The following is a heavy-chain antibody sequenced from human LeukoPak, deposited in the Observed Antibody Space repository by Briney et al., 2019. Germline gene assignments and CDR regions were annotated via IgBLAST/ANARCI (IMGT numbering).Heavy chain of an antibody. Sequence: PSETLSLTCTVSGGSISSYYWSWIQQPPGKGLEWIGYIYYSGSTNYNPSLKSRVTISVDTSKNQFSLKLSSVSAADTAVYYCARIKGGYYYYMDVWGKGTTVTVSS. CDR3: ARIKGGYYYYMDV. CDR2: IYYSGST. V-gene: IGHV4-59*01. CDR1: GGSISSYY. J-gene: IGHJ6*03.